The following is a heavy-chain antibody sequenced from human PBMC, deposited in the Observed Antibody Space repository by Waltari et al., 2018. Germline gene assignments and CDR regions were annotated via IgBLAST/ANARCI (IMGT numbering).Heavy chain of an antibody. CDR3: ARDRRAFSGYDWHPTPDY. Sequence: VQLVESGGGLVQPGGSLRLSCAASGFTFSTYSMNWVRQAPGKGLGWVSYISSSNTIIYYADSVKGRFTISRDDAKNSLYLQMGSLTADDTAVYYCARDRRAFSGYDWHPTPDYWGQGTLVTVSS. CDR1: GFTFSTYS. D-gene: IGHD5-12*01. J-gene: IGHJ4*02. V-gene: IGHV3-48*01. CDR2: ISSSNTII.